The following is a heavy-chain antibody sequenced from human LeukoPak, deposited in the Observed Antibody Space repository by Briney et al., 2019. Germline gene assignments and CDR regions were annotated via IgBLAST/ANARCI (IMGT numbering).Heavy chain of an antibody. J-gene: IGHJ4*02. CDR3: TRDPVSSSGWWEFDY. D-gene: IGHD6-19*01. CDR2: ISPNSGGT. V-gene: IGHV1-2*02. Sequence: ASVKVSFEASGYTFIDYDMHWVRQAPGQGPEWMGWISPNSGGTVYPQKFQGRVTMTRDTSISTAYMELSRLRSDDTAVYYCTRDPVSSSGWWEFDYWGQGTLVTVSS. CDR1: GYTFIDYD.